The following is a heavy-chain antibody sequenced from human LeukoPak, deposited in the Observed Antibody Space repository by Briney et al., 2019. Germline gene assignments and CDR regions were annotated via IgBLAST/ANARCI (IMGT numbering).Heavy chain of an antibody. J-gene: IGHJ3*02. V-gene: IGHV4-61*02. D-gene: IGHD3-22*01. CDR3: ARGPYSYDSSGAFDI. CDR2: ISSSGST. Sequence: SETLSLTCTVSGDSISSGDYYWSWIRQPVGKGLEWIGRISSSGSTNYNPSLKSRVTISVDTSKNQFSLQLSSVTAADTAVYFCARGPYSYDSSGAFDIWGQGTMVTVSS. CDR1: GDSISSGDYY.